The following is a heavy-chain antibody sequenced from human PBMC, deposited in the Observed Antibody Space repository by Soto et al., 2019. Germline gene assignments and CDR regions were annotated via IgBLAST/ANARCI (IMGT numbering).Heavy chain of an antibody. CDR1: GFTFSSYA. CDR3: ARASRTIVATDGGMGGMDV. D-gene: IGHD5-12*01. V-gene: IGHV3-30-3*01. CDR2: ISYDGSNK. J-gene: IGHJ6*02. Sequence: QVQLVESGGGVVQPGRSLRLSCAASGFTFSSYAMHWVRQAPGKGLEWVAVISYDGSNKYYADSVKGRFTISRDNSKNTLYLQMNSLRAGDTAVYYCARASRTIVATDGGMGGMDVWGQGTTVTVSS.